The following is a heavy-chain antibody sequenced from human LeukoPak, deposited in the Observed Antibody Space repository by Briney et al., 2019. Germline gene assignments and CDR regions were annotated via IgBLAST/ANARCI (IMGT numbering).Heavy chain of an antibody. D-gene: IGHD3-22*01. Sequence: PGGSLRLSCAASGFTFSSYWMSWVRQAPGKGLEWVANIKQDGSEKYYVDSVKGRFTISRDNATSSLYLQMNSLRAEDTAVYYCARTYDSSGYYWWDYYYMDVWGKGTTVTVSS. CDR2: IKQDGSEK. V-gene: IGHV3-7*01. CDR1: GFTFSSYW. CDR3: ARTYDSSGYYWWDYYYMDV. J-gene: IGHJ6*03.